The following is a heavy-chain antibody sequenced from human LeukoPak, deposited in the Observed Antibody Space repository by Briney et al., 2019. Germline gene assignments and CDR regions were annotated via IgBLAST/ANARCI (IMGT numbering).Heavy chain of an antibody. CDR2: IYYSGST. J-gene: IGHJ6*02. Sequence: SETLSLTCTVSGGSISSYYWSWIRQPPGKGLEWIGYIYYSGSTNYNPSLKSRVTVSVDTSKNQFSLKLSSVTAADTAVYYCARDRKLELRSYYYYGMDVWGQGTTVTVSS. D-gene: IGHD1-7*01. V-gene: IGHV4-59*01. CDR1: GGSISSYY. CDR3: ARDRKLELRSYYYYGMDV.